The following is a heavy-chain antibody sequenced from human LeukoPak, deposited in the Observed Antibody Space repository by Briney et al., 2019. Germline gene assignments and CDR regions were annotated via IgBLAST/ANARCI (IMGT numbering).Heavy chain of an antibody. V-gene: IGHV4-39*07. J-gene: IGHJ6*03. D-gene: IGHD3-10*01. Sequence: PSETLSLTCTVSGGSITSSSYYWGWIRQPPGKGLEWIGSIDYSGNTYYNPSLKSRVTISVDTSKNQFSLRLTSVTAADTAVYYCARVSFGSGYYNYMDVWGKGTTVTVSS. CDR1: GGSITSSSYY. CDR3: ARVSFGSGYYNYMDV. CDR2: IDYSGNT.